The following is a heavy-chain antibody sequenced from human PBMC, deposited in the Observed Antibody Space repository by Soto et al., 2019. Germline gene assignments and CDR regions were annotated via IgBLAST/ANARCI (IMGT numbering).Heavy chain of an antibody. CDR2: ISSSSSYI. CDR1: GFTFSSYS. D-gene: IGHD6-19*01. J-gene: IGHJ6*02. CDR3: ARDKSLSIEVAGNYYGMDV. Sequence: LRLSCAASGFTFSSYSMNWVRQAPGKGLEWVSSISSSSSYIYYADSVKGRFTISRDNAKNSLYLQMNSLRAEDTAVYYCARDKSLSIEVAGNYYGMDVWGQGTTVTVSS. V-gene: IGHV3-21*01.